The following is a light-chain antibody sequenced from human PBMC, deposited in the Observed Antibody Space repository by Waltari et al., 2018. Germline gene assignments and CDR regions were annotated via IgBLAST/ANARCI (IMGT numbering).Light chain of an antibody. CDR1: QSVLYSSNNKNY. J-gene: IGKJ1*01. CDR3: QQYYSTPPVA. CDR2: WAS. V-gene: IGKV4-1*01. Sequence: DIVMTQSPDSLAVSLGERATINCKSSQSVLYSSNNKNYLAWYQQKPGKPPKLLIYWASTRESGVPDRFSGSGSGTDFTLTISSLQAEDVAVYYCQQYYSTPPVAFGQGTKVETK.